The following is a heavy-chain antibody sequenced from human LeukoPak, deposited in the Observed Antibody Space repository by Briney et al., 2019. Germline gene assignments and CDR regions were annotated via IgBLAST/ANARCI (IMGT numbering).Heavy chain of an antibody. CDR1: GGSVRSDTYY. D-gene: IGHD2-21*02. CDR2: IYYSGST. CDR3: ARDRVVVTAYYGMDV. Sequence: SSETLSLTCTVSGGSVRSDTYYWSWIRQPPGKGLEWIGYIYYSGSTNYNPSLKSRVSISVDTSKNQISLKLNSVTAADTAVYYCARDRVVVTAYYGMDVWGQGTTVTVSS. J-gene: IGHJ6*02. V-gene: IGHV4-61*01.